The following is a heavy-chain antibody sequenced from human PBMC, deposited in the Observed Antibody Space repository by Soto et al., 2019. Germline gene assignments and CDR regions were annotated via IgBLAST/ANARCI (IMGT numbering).Heavy chain of an antibody. D-gene: IGHD1-26*01. Sequence: SETLSLTCTVSGGSISSGDYYWSWIRQHPGKGLEWIGYIYYSGSTYYNPSLKSRVTISVDTSKNQFSLKLSSVTAADTAVYYCARLFGGPDYYYYGMDVWGQGTTVTVSS. CDR2: IYYSGST. CDR1: GGSISSGDYY. J-gene: IGHJ6*02. CDR3: ARLFGGPDYYYYGMDV. V-gene: IGHV4-31*03.